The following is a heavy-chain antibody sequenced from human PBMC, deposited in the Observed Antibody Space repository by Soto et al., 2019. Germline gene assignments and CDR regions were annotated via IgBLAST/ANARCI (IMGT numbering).Heavy chain of an antibody. CDR2: ISSSSSTI. V-gene: IGHV3-48*04. CDR3: ARTYYDFWSGYFTEDSNWFDP. J-gene: IGHJ5*02. Sequence: PGGSLRLSCAASGFTFSSYSMNWVRQAPGKGLEWVSYISSSSSTIYYADSVKGRFTISRDNAKNSLYLQMNSLRAEDTAVYYCARTYYDFWSGYFTEDSNWFDPWGQGTLVTVSS. D-gene: IGHD3-3*01. CDR1: GFTFSSYS.